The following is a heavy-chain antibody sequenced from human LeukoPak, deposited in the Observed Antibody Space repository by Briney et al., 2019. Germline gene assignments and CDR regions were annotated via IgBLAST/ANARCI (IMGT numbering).Heavy chain of an antibody. Sequence: GGSLRLSCAASGFTFRNAWMSWVRQAPGKGLEWVGRIKSKTDGGTTDYAAPVKGRFTISRDDSKNTLYLQMNSLKTEDTAVYYCTTDQELSGSYYWGQGTLVTVSS. CDR3: TTDQELSGSYY. D-gene: IGHD1-26*01. V-gene: IGHV3-15*01. CDR2: IKSKTDGGTT. J-gene: IGHJ4*02. CDR1: GFTFRNAW.